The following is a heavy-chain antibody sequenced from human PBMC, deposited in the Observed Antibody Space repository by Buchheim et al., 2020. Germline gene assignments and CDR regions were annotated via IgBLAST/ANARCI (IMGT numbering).Heavy chain of an antibody. CDR2: IYYSGST. CDR3: ARTPSGYLGYYGMDV. Sequence: QLQLQESGPGLVKPSETLSLTCTVSGGSISSSSYYWGWIRQPPGKGLEWIGSIYYSGSTYYNPSLKSRVTISVDPSKNQFSLKLSSVTAADTAVYYCARTPSGYLGYYGMDVWGQGTT. V-gene: IGHV4-39*01. J-gene: IGHJ6*02. D-gene: IGHD3-22*01. CDR1: GGSISSSSYY.